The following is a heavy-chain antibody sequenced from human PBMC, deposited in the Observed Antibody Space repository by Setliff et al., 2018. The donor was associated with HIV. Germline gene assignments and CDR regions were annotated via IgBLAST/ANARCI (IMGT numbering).Heavy chain of an antibody. CDR2: INASGGT. CDR1: RDSFSDYY. J-gene: IGHJ4*02. D-gene: IGHD6-6*01. CDR3: ARAQIAAPRPYEY. V-gene: IGHV4-34*01. Sequence: SETLSLTCAVYRDSFSDYYWAWIRQSPGKRLEWIGEINASGGTNYNPSLQNRVSMSVDTSKEQFSLRLTSVTAADTALYYCARAQIAAPRPYEYWGQGTLVTVSS.